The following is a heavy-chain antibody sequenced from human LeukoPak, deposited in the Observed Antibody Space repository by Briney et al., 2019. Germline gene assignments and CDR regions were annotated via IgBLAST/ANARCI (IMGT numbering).Heavy chain of an antibody. CDR1: GFSFSNSV. CDR3: VRGGSGYYYM. D-gene: IGHD3-22*01. Sequence: GGSLRLSCAASGFSFSNSVMNWVRQAPGKGLEWVSSIGRTSNFEYYAESVNGRFTTSRDNAKNSLYLQMNNVRAEDTAFYYCVRGGSGYYYMWGQGTLVTVSS. V-gene: IGHV3-21*06. J-gene: IGHJ4*02. CDR2: IGRTSNFE.